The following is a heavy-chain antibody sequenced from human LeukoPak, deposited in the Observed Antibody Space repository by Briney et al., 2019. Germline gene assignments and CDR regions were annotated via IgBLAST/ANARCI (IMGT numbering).Heavy chain of an antibody. V-gene: IGHV3-30-3*01. CDR2: ISYDGSNK. D-gene: IGHD5-18*01. CDR1: GFTFSSYA. CDR3: TKDGRVASAINRPTYYYGMDV. Sequence: GRSLRLSCAASGFTFSSYAMHWVRQAPGKGLEWVAVISYDGSNKYYADSVKGRFTISRDNSKNTPYLQMNSLRAEDTAVYYCTKDGRVASAINRPTYYYGMDVWGQGTTVIVSS. J-gene: IGHJ6*02.